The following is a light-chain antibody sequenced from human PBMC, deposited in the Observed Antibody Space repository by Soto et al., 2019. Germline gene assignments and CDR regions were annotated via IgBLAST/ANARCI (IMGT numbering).Light chain of an antibody. J-gene: IGLJ1*01. CDR3: SSFVDGTSYV. Sequence: QSVLTQPPSVSGSPGQSVTISCTGTSSDVGFFNYVSWYQHHPGKVPKFLIYEVNKRPSGVPDRFSGSKSGNTASLTVSGLQPEDEAEYFCSSFVDGTSYVFGTGTSHRP. CDR1: SSDVGFFNY. V-gene: IGLV2-8*01. CDR2: EVN.